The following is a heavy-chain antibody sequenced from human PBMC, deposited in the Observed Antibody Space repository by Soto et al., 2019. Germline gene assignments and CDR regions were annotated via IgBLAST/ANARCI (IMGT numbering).Heavy chain of an antibody. J-gene: IGHJ4*02. D-gene: IGHD2-15*01. CDR2: ISGSGGST. V-gene: IGHV3-23*01. CDR1: GFPVNYYD. CDR3: AKALRHFSEGVAYYFDY. Sequence: SGGSLRLSCAVSGFPVNYYDLSWVRQPPGKGLEWVSAISGSGGSTYYADSVKGRFTISRDNPKNTLYLQMNSLRAEDTAVYYCAKALRHFSEGVAYYFDYWGQGTLVTVSS.